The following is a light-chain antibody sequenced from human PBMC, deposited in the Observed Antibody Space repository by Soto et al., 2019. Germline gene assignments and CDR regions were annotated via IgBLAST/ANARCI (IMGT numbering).Light chain of an antibody. J-gene: IGLJ3*02. Sequence: QSALTQPASVSGSPGQSITIACTGTNRDVGSYNLVSWYQQRPGEAPKLIISEVRNRPSGVPDRFSGSKSGNTASLTISGLQAEDEADYYCCSYAGSYWVFGGGTKLTVL. V-gene: IGLV2-14*01. CDR2: EVR. CDR3: CSYAGSYWV. CDR1: NRDVGSYNL.